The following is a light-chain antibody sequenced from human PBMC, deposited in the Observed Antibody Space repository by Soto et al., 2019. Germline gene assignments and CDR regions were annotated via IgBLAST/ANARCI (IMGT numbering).Light chain of an antibody. J-gene: IGKJ2*01. CDR1: QDISSY. CDR2: AAA. V-gene: IGKV1-8*01. Sequence: AIRMTQSPSSFSASTGDRVTITCRASQDISSYLAWYQQKVGKAPKILIYAAATLQRGAPSRFRGSGSGTDFTLPISRLQSEDFATYYCQQYFSYPYTFGQGTKLEI. CDR3: QQYFSYPYT.